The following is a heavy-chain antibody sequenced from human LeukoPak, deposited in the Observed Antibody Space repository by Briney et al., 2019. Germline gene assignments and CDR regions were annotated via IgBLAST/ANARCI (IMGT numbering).Heavy chain of an antibody. D-gene: IGHD3-10*01. CDR1: GITFSNYA. J-gene: IGHJ4*02. Sequence: GGSLRLSCSVSGITFSNYAMHWVRQAPGKGVEWVSLISGGSGNIYYVDSVKGRFTISRDNSKNTLYVQMTSLRAEDTAIYYCAKGSDYYGSVTSKKTDWGQGTLLTVS. CDR2: ISGGSGNI. V-gene: IGHV3-23*01. CDR3: AKGSDYYGSVTSKKTD.